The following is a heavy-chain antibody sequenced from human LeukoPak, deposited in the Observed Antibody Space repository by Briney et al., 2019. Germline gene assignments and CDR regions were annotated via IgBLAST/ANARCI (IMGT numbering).Heavy chain of an antibody. D-gene: IGHD3-10*01. Sequence: QAGGSLRLSCAASGFTFSSYAMSWVRQAPGKGLEWVSAISGSGGSTYYADSVKGRFTISRDNSKNTLYLQMNSLRAEDTAVYYCAKSGLWFGDYYFDYWGQGTLVTVSS. CDR1: GFTFSSYA. CDR3: AKSGLWFGDYYFDY. V-gene: IGHV3-23*01. CDR2: ISGSGGST. J-gene: IGHJ4*02.